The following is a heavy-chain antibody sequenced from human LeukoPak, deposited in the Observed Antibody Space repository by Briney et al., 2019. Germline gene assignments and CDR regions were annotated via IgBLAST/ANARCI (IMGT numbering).Heavy chain of an antibody. V-gene: IGHV4-34*01. CDR3: ASDETTVTISGFY. CDR2: INHSGST. D-gene: IGHD4-11*01. J-gene: IGHJ4*02. CDR1: GVSFSGYY. Sequence: SETLSLTCAVYGVSFSGYYRSWIRQPPGKGLEWIGEINHSGSTNYNPSLKSRVTISVDTSKNQFSLKLSSVTAADTAVYYCASDETTVTISGFYWGQGTLVTVSS.